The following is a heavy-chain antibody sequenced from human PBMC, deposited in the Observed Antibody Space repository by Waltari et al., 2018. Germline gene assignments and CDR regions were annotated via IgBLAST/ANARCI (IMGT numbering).Heavy chain of an antibody. Sequence: EQLVQSGGALARRGGSLLLPCAAPGFTFSNPWMHWVRQAPGKGLEWVSRVYNTGSTQDYADSVKGRFTMSRNNAANEVYLHMNSLRDEDTAVYFCVRDYWYFDLWGRGTLVSVSS. J-gene: IGHJ2*01. V-gene: IGHV3-74*01. CDR1: GFTFSNPW. CDR3: VRDYWYFDL. CDR2: VYNTGSTQ.